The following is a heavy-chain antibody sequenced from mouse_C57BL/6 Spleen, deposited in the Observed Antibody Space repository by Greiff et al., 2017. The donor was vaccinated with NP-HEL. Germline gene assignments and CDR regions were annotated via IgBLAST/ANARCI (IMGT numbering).Heavy chain of an antibody. CDR1: GYSITSGYY. J-gene: IGHJ3*01. D-gene: IGHD1-1*01. V-gene: IGHV3-6*01. Sequence: EVQLQQSGPGLVKPSQSLSLTCSVTGYSITSGYYWNWIRQFPGNKLEWMGYISYDGSNNYNPSLKNRISITRDTSKNQFFLKLNSVTTEDTATYYCARGGMITTGAWFAYWGQGTLVTVSA. CDR3: ARGGMITTGAWFAY. CDR2: ISYDGSN.